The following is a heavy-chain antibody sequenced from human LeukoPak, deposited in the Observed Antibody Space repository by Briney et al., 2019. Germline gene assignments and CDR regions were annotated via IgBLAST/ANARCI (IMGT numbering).Heavy chain of an antibody. V-gene: IGHV3-30-3*01. CDR3: AREDYYFDN. Sequence: PGGSLRLSCAASGFTFSTYPMHWVRQAPGKGLDWVAVISYDGSKEYYADSVKGRFTISRDNSKNTLYLQMNSLRVEDTALYFCAREDYYFDNWGQGTLVTVSS. CDR2: ISYDGSKE. CDR1: GFTFSTYP. J-gene: IGHJ4*02.